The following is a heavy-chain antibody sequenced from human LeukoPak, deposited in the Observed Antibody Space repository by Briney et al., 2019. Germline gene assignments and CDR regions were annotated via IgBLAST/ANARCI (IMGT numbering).Heavy chain of an antibody. CDR1: VGTFSNYA. Sequence: SVNVSCKASVGTFSNYAIRAVRQAPGKGLEWMGRSIPILGLANYAQKFQGRVTITADKSTSTAYMELSSLRSEDTAVYYCASFGGVVVVVAATPLYYYYYMDVWGKGTTVTVSS. J-gene: IGHJ6*03. D-gene: IGHD2-15*01. CDR2: SIPILGLA. V-gene: IGHV1-69*10. CDR3: ASFGGVVVVVAATPLYYYYYMDV.